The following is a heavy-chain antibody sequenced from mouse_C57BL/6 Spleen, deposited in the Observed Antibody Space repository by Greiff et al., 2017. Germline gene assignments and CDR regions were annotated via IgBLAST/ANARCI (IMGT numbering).Heavy chain of an antibody. CDR1: GYAFSSSW. V-gene: IGHV1-82*01. CDR2: IYPGDGDT. Sequence: VQLQQSGPELVKPGASVKISCKASGYAFSSSWMNWVKQRPGKGLEWIGRIYPGDGDTNYNGKFKGKATLTADKSSSTAYMQLSSLTSEDSAVYFCARRETDGYYFDYWGQGTTLTVSS. D-gene: IGHD2-3*01. J-gene: IGHJ2*01. CDR3: ARRETDGYYFDY.